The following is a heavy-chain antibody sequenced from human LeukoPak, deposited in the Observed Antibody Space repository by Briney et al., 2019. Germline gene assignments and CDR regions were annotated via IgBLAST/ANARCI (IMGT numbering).Heavy chain of an antibody. V-gene: IGHV4-59*12. CDR2: IYYSGST. J-gene: IGHJ5*02. Sequence: SETLSLTCTVSGGSIRNYYWSWIRQPPGKGLEWIGYIYYSGSTNYNPSLKSRVTISVDTSKNQFSLKLSSVTAADTAIYYCARAVIVVAAATQRNWFDPWGQGTLVTVSS. CDR3: ARAVIVVAAATQRNWFDP. D-gene: IGHD2-15*01. CDR1: GGSIRNYY.